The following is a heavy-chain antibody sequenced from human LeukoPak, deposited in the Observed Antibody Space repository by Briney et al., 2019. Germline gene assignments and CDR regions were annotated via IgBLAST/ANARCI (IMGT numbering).Heavy chain of an antibody. D-gene: IGHD3-22*01. Sequence: SETLSLTCAVYGGSFSGYYWSWIRQPPGKGLEWIGEINHSGSTNYNPSLKSRLTISVDTSKNQFSLTLSSVTAADTAVYYCARTAPYYYDSSGYPRSYYFDYWGQGTMVTVSS. J-gene: IGHJ4*02. V-gene: IGHV4-34*01. CDR2: INHSGST. CDR3: ARTAPYYYDSSGYPRSYYFDY. CDR1: GGSFSGYY.